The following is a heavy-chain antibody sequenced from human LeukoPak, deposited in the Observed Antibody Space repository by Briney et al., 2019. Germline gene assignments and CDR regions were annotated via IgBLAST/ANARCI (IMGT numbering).Heavy chain of an antibody. CDR2: ISGSSGSI. D-gene: IGHD4-17*01. J-gene: IGHJ4*02. V-gene: IGHV3-23*01. Sequence: GGSLRLACAASGFTFSTYAMTWVRQAPGKGLVWVSGISGSSGSICYADSVKGRFTISRDNSKNTVYLQMNSLRAEDTALYYCAKEVRMYYGDTLGLDYWGQGTLVTVSS. CDR1: GFTFSTYA. CDR3: AKEVRMYYGDTLGLDY.